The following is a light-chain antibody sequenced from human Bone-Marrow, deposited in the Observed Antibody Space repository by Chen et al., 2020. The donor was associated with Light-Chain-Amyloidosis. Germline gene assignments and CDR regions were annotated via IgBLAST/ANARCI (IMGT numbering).Light chain of an antibody. CDR3: QVWEGSSDEVV. CDR2: DYP. Sequence: SYALTPPLSVSVAPGQTPPITCGGTGIGSLKVPWYPQKAGQAPVMVVYDYPDRPAGIPERLTGSKSGKAATLTITRVEAGDEADYYCQVWEGSSDEVVFGGGTRLTVL. J-gene: IGLJ3*02. V-gene: IGLV3-21*02. CDR1: GIGSLK.